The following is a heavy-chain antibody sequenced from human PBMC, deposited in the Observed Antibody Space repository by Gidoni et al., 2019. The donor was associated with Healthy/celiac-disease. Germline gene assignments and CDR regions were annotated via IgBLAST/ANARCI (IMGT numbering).Heavy chain of an antibody. J-gene: IGHJ4*02. V-gene: IGHV3-53*02. CDR1: GFTVSSNY. Sequence: EVQLVETGGGLIQPGGSLRLSCAPSGFTVSSNYMSWVRQAPGKGLEWVSVIDSGGSTYYADSVKGRFTISRDNSKNTLYLQMNSLRAEDTAVYYCARGSPYDFWGGYLFDYWGQGTLVTVSS. D-gene: IGHD3-3*01. CDR2: IDSGGST. CDR3: ARGSPYDFWGGYLFDY.